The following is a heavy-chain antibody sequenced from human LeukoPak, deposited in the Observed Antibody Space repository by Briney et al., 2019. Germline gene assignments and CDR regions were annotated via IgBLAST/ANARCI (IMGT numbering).Heavy chain of an antibody. CDR1: GFTFSSYG. CDR3: AKAPPITIFGVVIP. CDR2: IRYDGSNK. V-gene: IGHV3-30*02. J-gene: IGHJ5*02. Sequence: GGSLRLSCAASGFTFSSYGMHWVRQAPGKGLEWVAFIRYDGSNKYYADSVKGRFTISRDNSKNTLYLQMNSLRAEDTAVYYCAKAPPITIFGVVIPWGQGTLVTVSS. D-gene: IGHD3-3*01.